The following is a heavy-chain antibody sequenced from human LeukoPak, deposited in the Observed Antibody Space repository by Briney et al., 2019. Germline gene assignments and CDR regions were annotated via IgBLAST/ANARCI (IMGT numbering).Heavy chain of an antibody. CDR1: GGSISSGDYY. CDR3: ATAPLPATMWDWYFDL. V-gene: IGHV4-30-4*01. D-gene: IGHD2-2*01. CDR2: IYNSGTI. Sequence: PQTLSLTCTVSGGSISSGDYYWSWIRQPPGKGLEWIGYIYNSGTIYYNPSLKSRLTISVDTSRNQFSLRLRSVTAADTAVYYCATAPLPATMWDWYFDLWGRGTLVTVSS. J-gene: IGHJ2*01.